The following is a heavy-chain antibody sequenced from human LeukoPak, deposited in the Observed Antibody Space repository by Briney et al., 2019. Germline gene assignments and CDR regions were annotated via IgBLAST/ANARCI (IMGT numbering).Heavy chain of an antibody. J-gene: IGHJ4*02. CDR1: GFTFSSYT. CDR2: ISGSGINT. D-gene: IGHD6-19*01. Sequence: PGGSLRLSCAASGFTFSSYTMSWVRQAPGKGLEWVSRISGSGINTDYADSVKGRFTISRDNSKNTVYLQMNSLRAEDTAVYYCAKQWLVRGLIDYWGQGTLVAVSS. V-gene: IGHV3-23*01. CDR3: AKQWLVRGLIDY.